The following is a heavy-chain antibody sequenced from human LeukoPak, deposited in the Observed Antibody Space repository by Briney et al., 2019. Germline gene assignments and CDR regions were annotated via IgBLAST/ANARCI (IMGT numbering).Heavy chain of an antibody. Sequence: GGSLRLSCAASEFSVGSNYMTWVRQAPGKGLEWVAVISYDGSNKYYADSVKGRFTISRDNSKNTLYLQMNSLRAEDTAVYYCAKDAVDSSGSFDYWGQGTLVTVSS. CDR1: EFSVGSNY. CDR2: ISYDGSNK. V-gene: IGHV3-30*18. CDR3: AKDAVDSSGSFDY. J-gene: IGHJ4*02. D-gene: IGHD6-19*01.